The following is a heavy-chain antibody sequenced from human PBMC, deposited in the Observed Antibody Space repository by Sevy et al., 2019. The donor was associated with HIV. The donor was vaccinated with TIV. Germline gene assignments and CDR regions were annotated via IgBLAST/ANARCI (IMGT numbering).Heavy chain of an antibody. V-gene: IGHV3-66*02. Sequence: GGSLRLSCAISGFTVNDKYVIWVRQAPGKGLEWVSVIFSSGSTYYADSAKGRFTISRDNSKNTVYLQMNSVRAEDTAVYYCVSLFLSYRSGWSYFDYWGQGTLVTASS. J-gene: IGHJ4*02. CDR1: GFTVNDKY. D-gene: IGHD6-19*01. CDR3: VSLFLSYRSGWSYFDY. CDR2: IFSSGST.